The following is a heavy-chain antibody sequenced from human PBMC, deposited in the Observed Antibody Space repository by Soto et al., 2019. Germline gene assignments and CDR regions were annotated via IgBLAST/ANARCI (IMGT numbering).Heavy chain of an antibody. Sequence: GGSLRLSCTASGIIFSAFAMSWVRQAPGKGLEWISGITGSGGSTNYADSVKGRFTISRDNSKGTLYLQMNSLGAEDTATYYCATPSVTSIRGDPPDHWGQGALVTVSS. J-gene: IGHJ4*02. CDR3: ATPSVTSIRGDPPDH. CDR1: GIIFSAFA. CDR2: ITGSGGST. V-gene: IGHV3-23*01. D-gene: IGHD3-10*01.